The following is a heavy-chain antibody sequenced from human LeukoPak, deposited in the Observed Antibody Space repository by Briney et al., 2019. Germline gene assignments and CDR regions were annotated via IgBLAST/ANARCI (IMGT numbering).Heavy chain of an antibody. D-gene: IGHD3-3*01. Sequence: SETLSLTCAVYGGSFSGYYWGWIRQPPGKGLEWIGEINHSGSTNYNPSLKSRVTISVDTSKNQFSLKLSSVTAADTAVYYCARASYYDFWSGPGEYNWFDPWGQGTPVTVSS. V-gene: IGHV4-34*01. J-gene: IGHJ5*02. CDR1: GGSFSGYY. CDR3: ARASYYDFWSGPGEYNWFDP. CDR2: INHSGST.